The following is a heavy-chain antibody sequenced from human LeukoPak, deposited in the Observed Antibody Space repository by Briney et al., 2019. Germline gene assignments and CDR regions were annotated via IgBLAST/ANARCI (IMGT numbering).Heavy chain of an antibody. CDR2: INSDGSST. D-gene: IGHD4-17*01. CDR3: VRGDYGDYTLFDY. CDR1: GFTFSSFW. J-gene: IGHJ4*02. V-gene: IGHV3-74*01. Sequence: GGSLTLACAASGFTFSSFWVHWVRQAPGKGLVWISRINSDGSSTNYADSVKGRFTISRDNSKNTLYLQMNSLRAEDTAVYYCVRGDYGDYTLFDYWGQGTLVTVSS.